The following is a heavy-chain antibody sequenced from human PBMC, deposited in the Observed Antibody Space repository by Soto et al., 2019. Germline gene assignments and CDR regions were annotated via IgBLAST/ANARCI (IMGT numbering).Heavy chain of an antibody. J-gene: IGHJ4*02. D-gene: IGHD3-10*01. V-gene: IGHV1-18*01. Sequence: GASVKVSCKASGYTFTSYGISWVRQAPGQGLEWMGWIGAYNGNTDYAQKIQGRVTMTTDTSTSTAYMELRSLRSDDTAVFYCASAGIGGGYFDYWGQGTLVTVSS. CDR1: GYTFTSYG. CDR3: ASAGIGGGYFDY. CDR2: IGAYNGNT.